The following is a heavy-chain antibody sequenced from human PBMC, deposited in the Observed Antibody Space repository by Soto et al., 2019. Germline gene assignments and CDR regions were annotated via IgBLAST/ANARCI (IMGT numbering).Heavy chain of an antibody. D-gene: IGHD3-22*01. CDR3: ARDDSSGVHYYYGMDV. J-gene: IGHJ6*02. CDR1: GYTFTSYG. Sequence: QVQLVQSGAEVKKPGASVKVSCKASGYTFTSYGISWVRQAPGQGLEWMGWISAYNGNTNYAQKLQGRVTMTTDTSTSTAYMELRSLRSADTAVYYCARDDSSGVHYYYGMDVWGQGTTVTVSS. CDR2: ISAYNGNT. V-gene: IGHV1-18*01.